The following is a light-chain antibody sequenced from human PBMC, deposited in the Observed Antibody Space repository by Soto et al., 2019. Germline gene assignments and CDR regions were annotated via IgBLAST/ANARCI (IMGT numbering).Light chain of an antibody. J-gene: IGKJ4*01. CDR3: QQYNNWHLT. V-gene: IGKV3-15*01. CDR1: QSISDN. Sequence: EIVMTQSPATLSVSPGERATLSCRASQSISDNLAWYQQKPGQAPRLLIYGASTGATSIPARFSGSGSGTELTLTISSLQSEDFAIYSCQQYNNWHLTFGGGTKVEIK. CDR2: GAS.